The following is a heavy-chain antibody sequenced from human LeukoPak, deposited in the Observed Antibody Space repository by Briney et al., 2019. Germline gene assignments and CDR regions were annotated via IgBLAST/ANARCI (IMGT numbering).Heavy chain of an antibody. D-gene: IGHD2-21*01. V-gene: IGHV3-53*01. CDR2: IYSGGST. CDR1: GIPFGNYA. J-gene: IGHJ4*02. Sequence: GSLRLSCEASGIPFGNYAMNWVRQAPGKGLEWVSVIYSGGSTYYADSVKGRFTISRDNSKNTLYLQMNSLRAEDTAVYYCARDLGGGGDWGQGTLVTVSS. CDR3: ARDLGGGGD.